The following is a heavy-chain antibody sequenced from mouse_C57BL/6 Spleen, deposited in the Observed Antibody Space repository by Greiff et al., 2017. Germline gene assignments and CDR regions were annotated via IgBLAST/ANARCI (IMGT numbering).Heavy chain of an antibody. CDR2: IYPGDGDT. V-gene: IGHV1-80*01. J-gene: IGHJ1*03. CDR1: GYAFSSYW. CDR3: ARSSLTGWYFDV. D-gene: IGHD4-1*01. Sequence: VKLMESGAELVKPGASVKISCKASGYAFSSYWMNWVKQRPGKGLEWIGQIYPGDGDTNYNGKFKGKATLTADKSSSTAYMQLSSLTSEDSAVYFCARSSLTGWYFDVWGTGTTVTVSS.